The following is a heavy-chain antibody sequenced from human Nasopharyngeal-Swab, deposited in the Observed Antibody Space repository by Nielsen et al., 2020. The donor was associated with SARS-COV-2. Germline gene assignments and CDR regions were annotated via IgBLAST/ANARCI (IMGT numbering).Heavy chain of an antibody. CDR2: IYYSGST. CDR1: GGSISSYY. CDR3: ARLSGDYYYGMDV. D-gene: IGHD2-8*02. J-gene: IGHJ6*02. Sequence: SETLSLTCTVSGGSISSYYWSWIRQPPGKGLEWIGYIYYSGSTNYNPSLKSRVTISVDTSKNQFSLKLSSVTAAGTAVYYCARLSGDYYYGMDVWGQGTTVTVSS. V-gene: IGHV4-59*08.